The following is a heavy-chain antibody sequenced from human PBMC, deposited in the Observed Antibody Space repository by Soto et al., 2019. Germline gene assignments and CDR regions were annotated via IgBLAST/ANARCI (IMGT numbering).Heavy chain of an antibody. J-gene: IGHJ4*02. D-gene: IGHD3-9*01. Sequence: GSLRLSCAASGFTFSGYSVNWVRQAPGKGLEWVSYISSGSKTIYYAESVKGRFTVSRDNARNSQYPQMNSLRDEDTAVYYCAREDILGVRSFDYWGQGTLVTVS. CDR3: AREDILGVRSFDY. CDR2: ISSGSKTI. CDR1: GFTFSGYS. V-gene: IGHV3-48*02.